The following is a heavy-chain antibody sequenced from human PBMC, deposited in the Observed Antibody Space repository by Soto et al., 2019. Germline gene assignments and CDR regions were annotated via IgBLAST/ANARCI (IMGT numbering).Heavy chain of an antibody. Sequence: GESLKISCKGSGYSFASYWISWVRQMPAKGLEWMGRIDPSDSYANYSPSFQGHVTFSADKSISTAYLQWSSLRASDTAMYYCARHKAFYYDSSGAWGQGTLVTVSS. V-gene: IGHV5-10-1*01. J-gene: IGHJ5*02. CDR1: GYSFASYW. CDR3: ARHKAFYYDSSGA. D-gene: IGHD3-22*01. CDR2: IDPSDSYA.